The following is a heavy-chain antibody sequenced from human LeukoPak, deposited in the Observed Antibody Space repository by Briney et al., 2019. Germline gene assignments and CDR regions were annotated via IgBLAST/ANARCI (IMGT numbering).Heavy chain of an antibody. V-gene: IGHV3-21*01. Sequence: GGSLRLSCAASGFTFSSYSMNWVRQAPGKGLEWVASISDRGTHIYYADSVKGRFTISRDNAKNSLYLQMNSLRAEDTAVYYCANHLACGSTSCPPFDSWGQGTLVTVSS. CDR3: ANHLACGSTSCPPFDS. D-gene: IGHD2-2*01. CDR1: GFTFSSYS. J-gene: IGHJ4*02. CDR2: ISDRGTHI.